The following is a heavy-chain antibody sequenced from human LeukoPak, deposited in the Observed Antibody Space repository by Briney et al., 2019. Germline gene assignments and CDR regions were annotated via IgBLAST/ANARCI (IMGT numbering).Heavy chain of an antibody. CDR1: SGSISSGYYY. D-gene: IGHD5-18*01. CDR2: IYISGST. J-gene: IGHJ4*02. V-gene: IGHV4-61*02. CDR3: ARVGYGYYVDY. Sequence: SQTLSLTCTVSSGSISSGYYYWSWIRQPAGKGLEWIGRIYISGSTNYSPSLKSRVTISLDTSKNEFSLRPSSVTAADTAVYYCARVGYGYYVDYWGQGTLVTVSS.